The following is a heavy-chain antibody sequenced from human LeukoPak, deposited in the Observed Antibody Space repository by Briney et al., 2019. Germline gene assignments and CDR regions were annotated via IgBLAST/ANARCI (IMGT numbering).Heavy chain of an antibody. CDR1: GGSFSGYY. CDR3: AGGGVVVVMGLKR. V-gene: IGHV4-34*01. Sequence: SETLSLTCAVYGGSFSGYYWSWIRQPPGKGLEWIGEINHSGSTNYNPSLKSRVTISVDTSKNQFSLKLSSVTAADTAVYYCAGGGVVVVMGLKRWGQGTLVTVSS. D-gene: IGHD3-22*01. J-gene: IGHJ4*02. CDR2: INHSGST.